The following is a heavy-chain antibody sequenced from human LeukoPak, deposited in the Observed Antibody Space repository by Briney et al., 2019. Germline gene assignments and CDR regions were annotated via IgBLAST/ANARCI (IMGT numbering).Heavy chain of an antibody. CDR3: ARPDSGVSYFESFDY. CDR1: GGTFSSYA. CDR2: IIPILGIA. D-gene: IGHD3-22*01. Sequence: ASVKVSCKASGGTFSSYAISWVRQAPGQGLEWMGRIIPILGIANYAQKFQGRVTITADKSTSTAYMELSSLRSEDTAVYYCARPDSGVSYFESFDYWGKGARVTVS. V-gene: IGHV1-69*04. J-gene: IGHJ4*02.